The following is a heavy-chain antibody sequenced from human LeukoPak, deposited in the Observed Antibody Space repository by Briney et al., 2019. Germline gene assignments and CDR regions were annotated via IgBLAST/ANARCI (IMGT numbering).Heavy chain of an antibody. J-gene: IGHJ3*02. D-gene: IGHD3-16*01. CDR2: IYTSGST. Sequence: SETLFLTCTVSGGSISSGYYYWTWIRQPAGKGLEWIGRIYTSGSTNYNPSLKSRVTISVGTSKNQFSLQLNSVTPEDTAVYYCASSSLRGSDAFDIWGQGTMVTVSS. CDR1: GGSISSGYYY. CDR3: ASSSLRGSDAFDI. V-gene: IGHV4-61*02.